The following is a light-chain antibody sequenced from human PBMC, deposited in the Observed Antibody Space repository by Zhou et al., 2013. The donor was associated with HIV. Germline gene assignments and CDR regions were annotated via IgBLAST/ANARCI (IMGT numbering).Light chain of an antibody. CDR2: KAS. J-gene: IGKJ5*01. CDR1: QSISNW. CDR3: QQYNSQ. V-gene: IGKV1-5*03. Sequence: DIQMTQSPSTLSASVGDRVTITCRASQSISNWLARYQQKPGKAPKLLIYKASSLQSGVPSRFSGSGSGTEFTLTISSLQPDDFATYYCQQYNSQFGQGTRLEIK.